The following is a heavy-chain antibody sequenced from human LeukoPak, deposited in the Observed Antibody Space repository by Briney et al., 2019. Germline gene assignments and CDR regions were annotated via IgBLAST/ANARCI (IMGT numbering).Heavy chain of an antibody. CDR2: IYYSGST. V-gene: IGHV4-61*05. J-gene: IGHJ5*02. Sequence: SETLSLTCTVSGGSIYSTTFYWGWIRQPPGKGLEWIGYIYYSGSTNYNPSLKSRVTISVDTSKNQFSLKLSSVTAADTAVYYCARATEDWNYGVNWFDPWGQGTLVTVSS. D-gene: IGHD1-7*01. CDR3: ARATEDWNYGVNWFDP. CDR1: GGSIYSTTFY.